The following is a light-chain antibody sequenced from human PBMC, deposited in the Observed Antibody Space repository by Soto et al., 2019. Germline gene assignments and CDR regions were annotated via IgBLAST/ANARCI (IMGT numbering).Light chain of an antibody. Sequence: EIVLTQSPGTLSLSPEERATISCRASQSVSSSYLAWYQHKPGQAPRLLIYGASSRATGIPDRFSGSGSGTDFTLTISRLEPEDFVVYYCQQYGSSPRTFGQGTKVDIK. V-gene: IGKV3-20*01. J-gene: IGKJ1*01. CDR1: QSVSSSY. CDR3: QQYGSSPRT. CDR2: GAS.